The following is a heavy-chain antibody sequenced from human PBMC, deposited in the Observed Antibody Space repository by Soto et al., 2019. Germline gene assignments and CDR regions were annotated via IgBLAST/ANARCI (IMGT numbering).Heavy chain of an antibody. D-gene: IGHD3-10*01. CDR3: ARDVGVWFGETRGWFSF. V-gene: IGHV3-11*01. Sequence: SLRLSCAASGFTFSDYYTSCIRQAPGKGLEWVSYISSSGSTIYYADSVKGRVTISRDNAKNSLYLQMNSLRSEDTAVYYCARDVGVWFGETRGWFSFWGQGTLVIGSS. CDR1: GFTFSDYY. J-gene: IGHJ4*01. CDR2: ISSSGSTI.